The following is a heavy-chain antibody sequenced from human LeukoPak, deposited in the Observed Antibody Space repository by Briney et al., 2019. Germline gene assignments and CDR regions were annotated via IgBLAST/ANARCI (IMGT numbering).Heavy chain of an antibody. J-gene: IGHJ5*02. Sequence: PSETLSLTCAVYGESFSDYHWTWIRQPPGKGLEWIGEINHSGGTNYNPSLKSRVAISMETSKSQFSLKLRSVTAADTAVYYCARSIAVAGVDNWFDPWGQGTLVTVSS. CDR2: INHSGGT. CDR3: ARSIAVAGVDNWFDP. V-gene: IGHV4-34*01. CDR1: GESFSDYH. D-gene: IGHD6-19*01.